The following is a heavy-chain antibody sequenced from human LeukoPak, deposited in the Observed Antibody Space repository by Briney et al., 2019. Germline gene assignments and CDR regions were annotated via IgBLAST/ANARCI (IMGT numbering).Heavy chain of an antibody. CDR3: TRDRGGRWFGELLGFDN. D-gene: IGHD3-10*01. Sequence: GGSLRLSCQASGFDFSDYIMSWVRQAPGKGLEWIAFIRRSHHGATREYAASVKGRFIISRDDSKNIAYLEMESLQTEDTGVYFCTRDRGGRWFGELLGFDNWGQGTLLTVSS. V-gene: IGHV3-49*04. CDR1: GFDFSDYI. J-gene: IGHJ4*02. CDR2: IRRSHHGATR.